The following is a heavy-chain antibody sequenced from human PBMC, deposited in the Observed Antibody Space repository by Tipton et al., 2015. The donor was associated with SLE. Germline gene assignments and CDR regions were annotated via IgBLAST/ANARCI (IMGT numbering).Heavy chain of an antibody. CDR2: IYHNGRT. Sequence: TLSLTCTVSAGSVTDYYWSWIRQPPWKGLEWLGYIYHNGRTNYNPSLKSRVTISVDTSKNHLSLKLTSVTATDTAVYYCARHMWFTEVFPVDSFDIWGQGTKVTVSS. CDR1: AGSVTDYY. D-gene: IGHD2-21*01. CDR3: ARHMWFTEVFPVDSFDI. J-gene: IGHJ3*02. V-gene: IGHV4-59*08.